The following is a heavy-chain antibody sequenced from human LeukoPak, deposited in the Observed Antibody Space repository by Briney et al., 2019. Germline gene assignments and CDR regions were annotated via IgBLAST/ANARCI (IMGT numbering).Heavy chain of an antibody. J-gene: IGHJ6*03. CDR1: GFTFGDYA. CDR2: IRSKAYGGTT. CDR3: TRCILGYSSGWPPYYYYYMDV. V-gene: IGHV3-49*04. Sequence: PGRSLRLSCTASGFTFGDYAMSWVRQAPGKGLEWVGFIRSKAYGGTTEYAASVKGRFTISRDDSKGIAYLQMNSLKTEDTAVYYCTRCILGYSSGWPPYYYYYMDVWGKGTTVTVSS. D-gene: IGHD6-19*01.